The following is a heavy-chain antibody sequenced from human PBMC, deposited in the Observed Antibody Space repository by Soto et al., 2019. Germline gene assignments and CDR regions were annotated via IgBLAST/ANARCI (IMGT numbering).Heavy chain of an antibody. CDR1: GFTFSSNW. Sequence: PGGSLRLSCAASGFTFSSNWMHWVRRVPGRGLVWVSRINADGSETNYEDSVEGRFTISRDNPKNTLYLQMNSLRAEDTAVYYCARDGEGFWGQGTLVT. J-gene: IGHJ4*02. D-gene: IGHD2-21*01. V-gene: IGHV3-74*01. CDR2: INADGSET. CDR3: ARDGEGF.